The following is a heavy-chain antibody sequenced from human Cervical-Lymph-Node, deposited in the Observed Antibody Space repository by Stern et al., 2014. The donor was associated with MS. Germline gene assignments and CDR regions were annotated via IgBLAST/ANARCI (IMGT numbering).Heavy chain of an antibody. CDR1: GFTFSEYT. Sequence: QVQLVESGGGVVQPGRSLRLSCAASGFTFSEYTMHWVRQAPSKGPEWVALISYDGRNRYYADSVKGRFTISRDKSKNTLYLQMNTLKTEDTAVFYCARSGSYFSPFDYWGQGTLVTVSS. CDR2: ISYDGRNR. D-gene: IGHD1-26*01. J-gene: IGHJ4*02. V-gene: IGHV3-30*04. CDR3: ARSGSYFSPFDY.